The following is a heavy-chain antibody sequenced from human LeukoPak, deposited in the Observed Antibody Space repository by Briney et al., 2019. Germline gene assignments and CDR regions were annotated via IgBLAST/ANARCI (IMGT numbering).Heavy chain of an antibody. CDR1: GFAFGDFW. V-gene: IGHV3-7*03. CDR2: IKQDGSAK. D-gene: IGHD3-10*01. Sequence: GGSLRLSCAASGFAFGDFWMSWVRQTPGKGLESVATIKQDGSAKEYVDSVKGRFTISRDNAKSSLYLQMNSLRAEDTALYYCARDYISRGSGTNFLDHWGQGTLVTVSS. J-gene: IGHJ4*02. CDR3: ARDYISRGSGTNFLDH.